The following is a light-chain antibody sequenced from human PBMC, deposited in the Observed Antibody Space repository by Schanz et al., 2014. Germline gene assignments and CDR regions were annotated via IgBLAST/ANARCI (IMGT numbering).Light chain of an antibody. V-gene: IGKV3-20*01. CDR1: QSVSTY. J-gene: IGKJ1*01. CDR2: DAS. CDR3: QQYGSSPRT. Sequence: EIVLTQSPATLSLFPGERATLSCRASQSVSTYLAWYQQKPGQAPRLLIYDASTRATAIPDRFSGSGSGTDFTLTISRLEPEDFAVYYCQQYGSSPRTFGQGTKVEIK.